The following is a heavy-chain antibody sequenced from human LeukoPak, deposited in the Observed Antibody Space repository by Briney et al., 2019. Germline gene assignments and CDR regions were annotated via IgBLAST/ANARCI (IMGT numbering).Heavy chain of an antibody. Sequence: QSGGSLRLSCAVSGFTFSNYWMRWVRQAPGKGLEWVAYIKQDGSEKYYVDSVKGRFTISRDNAKNSLYLQMNSLRAEDTAVYYCAGGLRFLEYVWGQGATVTVSS. J-gene: IGHJ6*02. V-gene: IGHV3-7*01. CDR2: IKQDGSEK. D-gene: IGHD3-3*01. CDR3: AGGLRFLEYV. CDR1: GFTFSNYW.